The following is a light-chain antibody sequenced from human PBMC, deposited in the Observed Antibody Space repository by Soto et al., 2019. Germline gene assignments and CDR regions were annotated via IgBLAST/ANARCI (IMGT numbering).Light chain of an antibody. CDR1: QSVSSY. Sequence: EIVLTQSPATLSLSAGERATLSCRASQSVSSYLAWYQQKPGQAPRLLIYDASNRATGIPARFSGSGSGTAFTLPLSSLEPEDFAVYSCHQRYNWPPVTFGQGNKVELK. J-gene: IGKJ1*01. CDR3: HQRYNWPPVT. CDR2: DAS. V-gene: IGKV3-11*01.